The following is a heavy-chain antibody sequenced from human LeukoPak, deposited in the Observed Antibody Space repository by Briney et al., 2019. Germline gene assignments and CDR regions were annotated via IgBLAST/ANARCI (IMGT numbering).Heavy chain of an antibody. D-gene: IGHD2-2*01. CDR2: IYYSGST. CDR3: ARVTGSSTSPKRARDY. V-gene: IGHV4-39*01. J-gene: IGHJ4*02. CDR1: GGSISSSSYC. Sequence: SETLSLTCTVSGGSISSSSYCWGWIRQPPGKGLEWIGSIYYSGSTYYNPSLKSRVTISVDTSKNQFSLKLSSVTAADTAVYYCARVTGSSTSPKRARDYWGQGTLVTVSS.